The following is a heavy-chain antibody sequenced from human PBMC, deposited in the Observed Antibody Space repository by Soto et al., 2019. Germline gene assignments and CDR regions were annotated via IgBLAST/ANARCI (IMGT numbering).Heavy chain of an antibody. V-gene: IGHV3-23*01. D-gene: IGHD6-19*01. CDR1: GFTFSSYA. J-gene: IGHJ4*02. CDR3: AKVRPLSGWFAGFYFDY. CDR2: ISGSGGST. Sequence: PGGSLRLSCAASGFTFSSYAMSWVRQAPGKGLEWVSAISGSGGSTYYADSVKGRFTISRDNSKNTLYLQMNSLRAEDTAVYYCAKVRPLSGWFAGFYFDYWGQGTLVTVSS.